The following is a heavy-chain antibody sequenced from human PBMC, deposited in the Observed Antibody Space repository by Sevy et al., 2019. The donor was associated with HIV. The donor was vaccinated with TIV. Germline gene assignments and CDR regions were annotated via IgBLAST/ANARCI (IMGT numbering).Heavy chain of an antibody. D-gene: IGHD6-13*01. CDR2: INPNSGGT. Sequence: ASVKVSCKASGYTFTGYYMHWVRQAPGQGLEWMGWINPNSGGTNYAQKFQGRVTMTRDTSISTAYMELSRLRSDDTAVYYCARAVVAAAGIGDGAFDIWGQGTMVTVSS. CDR3: ARAVVAAAGIGDGAFDI. J-gene: IGHJ3*02. CDR1: GYTFTGYY. V-gene: IGHV1-2*02.